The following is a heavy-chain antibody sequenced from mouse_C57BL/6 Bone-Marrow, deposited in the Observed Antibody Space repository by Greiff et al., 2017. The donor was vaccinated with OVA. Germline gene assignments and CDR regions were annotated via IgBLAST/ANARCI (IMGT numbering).Heavy chain of an antibody. D-gene: IGHD1-1*01. Sequence: VQLKESGGGLVKPGGSLKLSCAASGFTFSDYGMHRVRQAPEKGLEWVAYISSGSSTIYYADTVKGRFTISRDNAKNTLFLQMTSLRSEDTAMYYCARGYYGNYWGQGTTLTVSS. CDR1: GFTFSDYG. CDR3: ARGYYGNY. V-gene: IGHV5-17*01. CDR2: ISSGSSTI. J-gene: IGHJ2*01.